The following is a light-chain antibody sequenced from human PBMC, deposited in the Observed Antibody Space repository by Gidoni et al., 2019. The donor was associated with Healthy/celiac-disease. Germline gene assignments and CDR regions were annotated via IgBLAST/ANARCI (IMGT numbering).Light chain of an antibody. Sequence: QSVLTQPPSVSGAPGKRVTISCTGRSSNIGAGYDVHWYQQLPGTAPKPLIYGNSNRPSGVPDRFSGSKSGTAASLAITGLQAEDEADYYCQSYDSSLSGSMVFGGGTKLTVL. J-gene: IGLJ2*01. CDR2: GNS. V-gene: IGLV1-40*01. CDR3: QSYDSSLSGSMV. CDR1: SSNIGAGYD.